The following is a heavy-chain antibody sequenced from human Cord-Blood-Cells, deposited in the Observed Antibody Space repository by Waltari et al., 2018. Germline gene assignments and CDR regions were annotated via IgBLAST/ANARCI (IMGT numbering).Heavy chain of an antibody. CDR3: ARVGGYSSSSDY. Sequence: QVQLVQSGAEVTKPGASVKVSCKASGYIFTSYDINWVPQATGQGLEWMGWMNPNSGNTGYAQKFQGRVTMTRNTSISTAYMEMSSLRSEDTAVYYCARVGGYSSSSDYWGQGTLVTVSS. J-gene: IGHJ4*02. CDR2: MNPNSGNT. CDR1: GYIFTSYD. D-gene: IGHD6-6*01. V-gene: IGHV1-8*01.